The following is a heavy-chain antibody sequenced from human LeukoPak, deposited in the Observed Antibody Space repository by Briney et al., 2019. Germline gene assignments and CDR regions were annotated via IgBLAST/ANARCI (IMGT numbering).Heavy chain of an antibody. D-gene: IGHD3-10*01. J-gene: IGHJ4*02. CDR3: ARASITMVRGVPRAFDY. CDR2: FDPEDGET. Sequence: ASVKVSCKVSGYTLTELSMHWVRQAPGKGLEWMGGFDPEDGETIYAQKFQGRVTMTEDTSTDTAYMELSSLRSEDTAVYYCARASITMVRGVPRAFDYWGQGTLVTVSS. CDR1: GYTLTELS. V-gene: IGHV1-24*01.